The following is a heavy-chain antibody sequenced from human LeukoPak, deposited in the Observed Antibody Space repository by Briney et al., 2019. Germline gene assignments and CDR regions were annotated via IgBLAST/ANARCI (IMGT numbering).Heavy chain of an antibody. V-gene: IGHV4-4*07. CDR2: FYISGNT. J-gene: IGHJ4*02. CDR1: GGSINSYY. Sequence: SETLSLSCTVSGGSINSYYWSWIRQPAGKGLEWIARFYISGNTYYNPSLKSRVTISVDTSKNQFSLKLSSVTAADTAVYYCARRMVRGVIRRETSFDYWGQGTLVTVSS. D-gene: IGHD3-10*01. CDR3: ARRMVRGVIRRETSFDY.